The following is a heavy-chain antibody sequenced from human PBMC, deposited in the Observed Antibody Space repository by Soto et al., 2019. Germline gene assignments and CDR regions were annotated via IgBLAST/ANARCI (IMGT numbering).Heavy chain of an antibody. CDR1: GFSFSSHG. CDR3: ARDAEHLAKYGMDV. D-gene: IGHD3-3*02. CDR2: LWAGGNIR. J-gene: IGHJ6*02. Sequence: QVQLVESGGNVVQPGRSLRLSCAASGFSFSSHGMHWVRQAPGKGLEWVAHLWAGGNIRYYAYSVKGRFTISSDQSRNTLKLQMDSLGADDTAVYSCARDAEHLAKYGMDVWGQGTTVTVSS. V-gene: IGHV3-33*01.